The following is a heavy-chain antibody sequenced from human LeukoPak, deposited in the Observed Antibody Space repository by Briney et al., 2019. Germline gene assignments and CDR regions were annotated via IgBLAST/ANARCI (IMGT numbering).Heavy chain of an antibody. CDR1: GGSFSGYY. D-gene: IGHD3-22*01. CDR3: ASGNYYDSSGYYSY. Sequence: SETLSLTCAVYGGSFSGYYWSWIRQPPGKGLEWIGEINHSGSTNYNPSLKSRVTISVDTSKNQFSLKLSSVTAADTAVYYCASGNYYDSSGYYSYWGQGTLVTVSS. V-gene: IGHV4-34*01. CDR2: INHSGST. J-gene: IGHJ4*02.